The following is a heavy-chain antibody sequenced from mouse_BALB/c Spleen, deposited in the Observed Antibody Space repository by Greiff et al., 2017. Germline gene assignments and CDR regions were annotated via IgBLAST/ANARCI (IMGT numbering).Heavy chain of an antibody. D-gene: IGHD1-1*01. Sequence: QVQLKESGAELARPGASVKMSCKASGYTFTSYTMHWVKQRPGQGLEWIGYINPSSGYTNYNQKFKDKATLTADKSSSTAYMQLSSLTSEDSAVYYCARSGSSYNYAMDYWGQGTSVTVSS. J-gene: IGHJ4*01. CDR2: INPSSGYT. V-gene: IGHV1-4*01. CDR3: ARSGSSYNYAMDY. CDR1: GYTFTSYT.